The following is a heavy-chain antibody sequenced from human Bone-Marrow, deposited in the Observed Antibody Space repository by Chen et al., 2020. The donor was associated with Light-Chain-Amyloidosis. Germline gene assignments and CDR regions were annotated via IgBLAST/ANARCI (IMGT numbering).Heavy chain of an antibody. CDR3: ARDRRERRGGGTVNVLDV. Sequence: QVQLVQSGAEVKKPGASVKISCKASGYSFTFTSHYIHWVRQAPGQGLEYVGMIDPFIRRATYVQKFQDRVTMATDTSTNTRYMEVTSLRSEDTAIYYWARDRRERRGGGTVNVLDVWGQGTMVTVSS. V-gene: IGHV1-46*01. CDR2: IDPFIRRA. CDR1: GYSFTFTSHY. J-gene: IGHJ3*01. D-gene: IGHD1-1*01.